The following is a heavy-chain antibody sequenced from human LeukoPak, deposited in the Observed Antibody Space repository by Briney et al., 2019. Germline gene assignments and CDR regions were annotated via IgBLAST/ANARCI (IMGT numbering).Heavy chain of an antibody. CDR3: ARGVSDSGGYRYYGGFYYFDF. V-gene: IGHV4-38-2*01. Sequence: SETLCLTCAASGDTIKSGYYWAWLREPPGKGLEWIGSIDHSGSYYSTASLKSRLTISLHSSKKHFSLELNSVTAADTAVYYCARGVSDSGGYRYYGGFYYFDFWGQGTLVTVSS. D-gene: IGHD3-22*01. CDR2: IDHSGSY. CDR1: GDTIKSGYY. J-gene: IGHJ4*02.